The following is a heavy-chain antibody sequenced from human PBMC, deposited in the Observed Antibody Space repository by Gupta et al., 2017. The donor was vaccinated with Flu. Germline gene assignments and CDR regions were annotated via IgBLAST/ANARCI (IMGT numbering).Heavy chain of an antibody. D-gene: IGHD6-19*01. Sequence: QVQPVHSGAEVKTPGASVRVSSSASGGTFSRPDVIWARQAPGQGPGWMGGDIPIFGTVNYWKKFQGRVTITADKSTSTAYMELSNLRSEDTAVDYCARGQGGRVIKQWRDPYYFDYWGQGTLVTVSS. CDR3: ARGQGGRVIKQWRDPYYFDY. J-gene: IGHJ4*02. V-gene: IGHV1-69*06. CDR1: GGTFSRPD. CDR2: DIPIFGTV.